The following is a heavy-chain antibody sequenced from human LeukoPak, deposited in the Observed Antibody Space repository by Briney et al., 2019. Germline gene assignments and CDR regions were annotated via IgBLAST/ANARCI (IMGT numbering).Heavy chain of an antibody. V-gene: IGHV1-18*01. CDR3: ARQEKSSSWYNVGGYYYYMDV. J-gene: IGHJ6*03. CDR1: GYTFTSYA. Sequence: GASVKVSCKASGYTFTSYAISWVRQAPGQGLEWMGWISAYNGNTHYAQKLQGRVTMTTDTSTSTAYMELRSLRSDDTAVYYCARQEKSSSWYNVGGYYYYMDVWGKGTTVTVSS. CDR2: ISAYNGNT. D-gene: IGHD6-13*01.